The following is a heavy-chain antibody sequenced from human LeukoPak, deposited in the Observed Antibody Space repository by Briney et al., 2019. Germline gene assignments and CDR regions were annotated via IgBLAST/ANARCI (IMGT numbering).Heavy chain of an antibody. J-gene: IGHJ4*02. CDR2: IYSGGST. V-gene: IGHV3-53*01. CDR3: ARGRYSSGWHGVDY. D-gene: IGHD6-19*01. Sequence: GGSLRLSCAASGFTVSSNYMSWVRQAPGKGLEWVSVIYSGGSTYYADSVKGRFTISRDNSKNTLYLQMNSLRAEDTAVYYCARGRYSSGWHGVDYWGQGTLVTVSS. CDR1: GFTVSSNY.